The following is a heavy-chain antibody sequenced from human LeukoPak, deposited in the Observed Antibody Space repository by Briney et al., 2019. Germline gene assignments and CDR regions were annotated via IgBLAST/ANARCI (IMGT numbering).Heavy chain of an antibody. CDR2: IYSAGNT. CDR1: GFTVNSYY. Sequence: GGSLRLSCAASGFTVNSYYMSWVRQAPGKGLEWISVIYSAGNTYYADSVMGRFTISRDISKNTLYLQMDSLRAGDTAIYYCATANWWGQGTLVTVSP. V-gene: IGHV3-53*01. CDR3: ATANW. J-gene: IGHJ4*02. D-gene: IGHD4/OR15-4a*01.